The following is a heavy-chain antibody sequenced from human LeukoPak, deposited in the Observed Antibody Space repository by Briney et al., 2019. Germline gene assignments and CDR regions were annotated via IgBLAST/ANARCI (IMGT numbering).Heavy chain of an antibody. J-gene: IGHJ4*02. CDR1: GGSISSRSSY. CDR2: VYYNGPT. CDR3: TRVAEGGTGGRLFDY. D-gene: IGHD1-26*01. V-gene: IGHV4-39*07. Sequence: PSETLSLTCSVSGGSISSRSSYWGWVRQSPGKGLEWIGSVYYNGPTYYNPSLVSRVTISRDTSKNQFSLKLSSVTAADTAVYYCTRVAEGGTGGRLFDYWGQGTLVIVSS.